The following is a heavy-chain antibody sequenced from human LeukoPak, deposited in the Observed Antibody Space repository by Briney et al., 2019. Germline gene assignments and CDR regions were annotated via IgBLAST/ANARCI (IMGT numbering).Heavy chain of an antibody. Sequence: GGSLRLSCAASGNYGMHWVRQAPGKGLGGFSHINSDGSWTSYADSVKGRFTISKDNAKNTVYLQMNSLRAEDTAVYYCGPGIAVAPGLITYFDYWGQGTLVTVSS. D-gene: IGHD6-19*01. CDR1: GNYG. CDR2: INSDGSWT. V-gene: IGHV3-74*01. J-gene: IGHJ4*02. CDR3: GPGIAVAPGLITYFDY.